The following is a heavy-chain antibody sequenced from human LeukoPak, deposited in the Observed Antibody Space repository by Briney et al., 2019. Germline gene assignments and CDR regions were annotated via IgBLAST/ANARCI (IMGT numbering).Heavy chain of an antibody. CDR3: ASGPNLGYCSSTSCATEYNWFDP. Sequence: SVKVSCKASGGTFSSYAISWVRQAPGQGLEWMGGIIPIFGTANYAQKFQGRVTITADESTSTAYMELSGLRSEDTAVYYCASGPNLGYCSSTSCATEYNWFDPWGQGTLVTVSS. J-gene: IGHJ5*02. CDR1: GGTFSSYA. V-gene: IGHV1-69*01. D-gene: IGHD2-2*01. CDR2: IIPIFGTA.